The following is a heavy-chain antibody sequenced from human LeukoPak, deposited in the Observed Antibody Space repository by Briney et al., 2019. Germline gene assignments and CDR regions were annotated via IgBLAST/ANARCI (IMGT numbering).Heavy chain of an antibody. CDR2: ISSSGSTI. D-gene: IGHD3-16*01. V-gene: IGHV3-48*04. CDR3: ARWGESGSYLDY. J-gene: IGHJ4*02. Sequence: PSETLSLTCTVSGGSISSSSAYWGWIRQPPGKGLEWVSYISSSGSTIYYADSVKGRFTISRDNAKNSLYLQMNSLRAEDTAVYYCARWGESGSYLDYWGQGTLVTVSS. CDR1: GGSISSSS.